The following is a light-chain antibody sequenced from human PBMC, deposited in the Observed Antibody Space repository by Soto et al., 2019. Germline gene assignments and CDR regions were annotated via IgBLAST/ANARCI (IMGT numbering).Light chain of an antibody. J-gene: IGLJ2*01. V-gene: IGLV2-8*01. CDR3: SSYAGSNNVV. Sequence: QYALTQPPSASGSPGQSVTISCTGTSSDVGGYNYVSWYQQHPGKAPKLMIYEVSKRPSGVPDRFSGSKSGNTASLTVSGLQAEDEADYYCSSYAGSNNVVFGGGIKLTVL. CDR2: EVS. CDR1: SSDVGGYNY.